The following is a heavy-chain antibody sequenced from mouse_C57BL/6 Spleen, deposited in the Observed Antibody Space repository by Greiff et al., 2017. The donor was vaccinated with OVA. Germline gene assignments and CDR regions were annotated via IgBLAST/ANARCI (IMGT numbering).Heavy chain of an antibody. V-gene: IGHV14-3*01. D-gene: IGHD4-1*01. CDR3: ARLELGRGY. CDR2: IDPANGNT. CDR1: GFNIKNTY. J-gene: IGHJ2*01. Sequence: VQLQQSVAELVRPGASVKLSCTASGFNIKNTYMPWVKQRPEQGLEWIGRIDPANGNTKYAPKFQGKATITADTSSNTAYLQLSSLTSEDTAIYYCARLELGRGYWGQGTTLTVSS.